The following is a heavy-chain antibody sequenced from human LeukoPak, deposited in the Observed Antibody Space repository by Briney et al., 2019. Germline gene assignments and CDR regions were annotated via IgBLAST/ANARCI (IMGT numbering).Heavy chain of an antibody. J-gene: IGHJ4*02. CDR3: AKVDYYDNSGLSTLDY. CDR1: GFTFSNHG. Sequence: GGSLRLSCAASGFTFSNHGMHWVRQAPGKGLEWVAFIRYDGSNKYYADSVKGRFTISRDNSKSTLYLQMNSLRPEDTAVYYCAKVDYYDNSGLSTLDYWGQGTLVTVSS. V-gene: IGHV3-30*02. D-gene: IGHD3-22*01. CDR2: IRYDGSNK.